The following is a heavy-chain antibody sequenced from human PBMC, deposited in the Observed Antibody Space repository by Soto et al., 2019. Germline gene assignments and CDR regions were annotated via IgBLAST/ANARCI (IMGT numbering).Heavy chain of an antibody. D-gene: IGHD3-10*01. CDR3: ARGMYHGRFDP. Sequence: EVQLVESGGGLVKPGGSLRLSCAASGFTFSSYSMNWVLQAPGKGLEWVSFISSTSTYIYYTDSLKGRFTISRDNAKNSLYLKMNSLRAEDTAVYYCARGMYHGRFDPWGQGTLVTVSS. CDR1: GFTFSSYS. J-gene: IGHJ5*02. CDR2: ISSTSTYI. V-gene: IGHV3-21*01.